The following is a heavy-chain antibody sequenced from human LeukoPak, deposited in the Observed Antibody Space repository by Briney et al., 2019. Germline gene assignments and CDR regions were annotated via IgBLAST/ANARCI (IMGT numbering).Heavy chain of an antibody. CDR1: GGSISSGGYS. CDR3: ARYPTVAGTFFFGY. CDR2: IYHSGST. D-gene: IGHD6-19*01. V-gene: IGHV4-30-2*01. Sequence: PSQTLSLTCAVSGGSISSGGYSWSWIRQPPGKGLEWIGYIYHSGSTYYNPSLKSRVTISVDRSKNQFSLKLSSVTAADTAVYYCARYPTVAGTFFFGYWGQGTLVTVSS. J-gene: IGHJ4*02.